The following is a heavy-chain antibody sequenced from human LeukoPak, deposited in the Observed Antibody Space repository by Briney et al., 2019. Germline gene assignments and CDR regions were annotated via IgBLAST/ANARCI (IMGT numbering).Heavy chain of an antibody. V-gene: IGHV3-30*02. CDR3: ARDRDIWFGESLKYYYYYGMDV. J-gene: IGHJ6*02. Sequence: PGGSLRLSCAASGFTFSSYGMHWVRQAPGKGLEWVAFIRYDGSNKYYADSVKGRFTISRDNAKNSLYLQMNSLRAEDTAVYYCARDRDIWFGESLKYYYYYGMDVWGQGTTVTVSS. D-gene: IGHD3-10*01. CDR2: IRYDGSNK. CDR1: GFTFSSYG.